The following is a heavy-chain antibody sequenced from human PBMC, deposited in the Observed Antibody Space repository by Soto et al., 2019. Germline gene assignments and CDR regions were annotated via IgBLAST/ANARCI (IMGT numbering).Heavy chain of an antibody. CDR1: GGTFSSYA. J-gene: IGHJ5*02. V-gene: IGHV1-69*06. CDR3: ARGGYGDYGRGAWFDP. CDR2: IIPIFGTA. Sequence: QVQLVQSGAEVKKPGSSVNVSCKASGGTFSSYAISWVRQAPGRGLEWMGGIIPIFGTANYAQKFQGRVTITADKSTRTAYMELSSLRSEDTAVYYWARGGYGDYGRGAWFDPWGQGTLVTVSS. D-gene: IGHD4-17*01.